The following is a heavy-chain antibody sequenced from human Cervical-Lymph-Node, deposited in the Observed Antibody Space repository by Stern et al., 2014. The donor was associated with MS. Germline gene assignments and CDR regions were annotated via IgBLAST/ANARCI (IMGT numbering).Heavy chain of an antibody. D-gene: IGHD2-15*01. CDR3: ARGVMVAATYAYDI. V-gene: IGHV3-74*02. J-gene: IGHJ3*02. CDR1: GFTFSTYW. CDR2: INSDESST. Sequence: EDQLVESGGGLVQPGGSLRLSCAASGFTFSTYWMHWVRQAPGKGLEWVSRINSDESSTTYEDSVKGRFSISRDNDKNTLYLQMNSLRAEDTAVYYCARGVMVAATYAYDIWGQGTMVTISS.